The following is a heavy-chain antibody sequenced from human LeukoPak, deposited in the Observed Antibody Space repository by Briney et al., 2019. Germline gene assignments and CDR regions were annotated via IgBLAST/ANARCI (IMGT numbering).Heavy chain of an antibody. V-gene: IGHV3-23*01. Sequence: GGSLRLSCAASGFAFSNYGMNWVRQAPGKGLEWVSGITGSGSTTYYADSVKGRFTISRDNSKNTLYLQMNSLRAGDTAVYYCARTIEMATISYFDYWGQGTLVTVSS. D-gene: IGHD5-24*01. CDR3: ARTIEMATISYFDY. CDR2: ITGSGSTT. J-gene: IGHJ4*02. CDR1: GFAFSNYG.